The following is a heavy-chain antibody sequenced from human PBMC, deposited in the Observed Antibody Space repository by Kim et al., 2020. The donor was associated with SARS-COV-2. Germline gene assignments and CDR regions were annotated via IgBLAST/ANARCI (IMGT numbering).Heavy chain of an antibody. V-gene: IGHV1-69*13. D-gene: IGHD6-13*01. CDR3: ARGARGGGYSSSWPTHYYYYGMDV. J-gene: IGHJ6*02. Sequence: SVKVSCKASGGTFSSYAISSVRQAPGQGLEWMGGIIPIFGTANYAQKFQGRVTITADESTSTAYMELSSLRSEDTAGYYCARGARGGGYSSSWPTHYYYYGMDVWGQGTTVTVSS. CDR1: GGTFSSYA. CDR2: IIPIFGTA.